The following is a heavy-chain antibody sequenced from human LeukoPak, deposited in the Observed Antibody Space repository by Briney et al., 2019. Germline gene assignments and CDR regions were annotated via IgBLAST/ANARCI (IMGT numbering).Heavy chain of an antibody. D-gene: IGHD7-27*01. CDR3: VRDGSSWGNFDY. CDR1: GFTFSSYW. J-gene: IGHJ4*02. CDR2: IKQDGSEK. V-gene: IGHV3-7*01. Sequence: GGSLRLSCAASGFTFSSYWMSWVRQTPGKGLEWVANIKQDGSEKYYVDSVKGRFTISRDNAKSSLYLQMNSLRTEDTAVYYCVRDGSSWGNFDYWGQGTLVSVSS.